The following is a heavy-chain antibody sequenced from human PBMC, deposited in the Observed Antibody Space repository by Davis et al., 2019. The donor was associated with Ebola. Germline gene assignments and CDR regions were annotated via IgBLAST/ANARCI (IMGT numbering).Heavy chain of an antibody. CDR2: INWNGGST. CDR1: GFTFDDYG. Sequence: GESLKISCAASGFTFDDYGMSWVRQAPGKGLEWVSGINWNGGSTGYADSVKGRFTISRDNAKNSLYLQMNSLRAEDTALYYCARSFTGSSWYLHADYFDYWGQGTLVTVSS. D-gene: IGHD6-13*01. V-gene: IGHV3-20*04. CDR3: ARSFTGSSWYLHADYFDY. J-gene: IGHJ4*02.